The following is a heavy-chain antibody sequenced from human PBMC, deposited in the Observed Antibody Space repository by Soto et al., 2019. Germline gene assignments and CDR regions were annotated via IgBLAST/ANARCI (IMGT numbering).Heavy chain of an antibody. CDR1: GGSIRDYF. CDR3: ARDRKLVIPGNYYYYGMDV. D-gene: IGHD3-10*01. J-gene: IGHJ6*02. Sequence: QLQLQESGPGLVKPSETLSLTCSVSGGSIRDYFWTWIRQPPGKGLEWIGYISSTGTINYNSSLKSRVTLSLDTSRNLFSPKLSSVTPADTAVYFCARDRKLVIPGNYYYYGMDVWGQGTTVTVSS. CDR2: ISSTGTI. V-gene: IGHV4-59*01.